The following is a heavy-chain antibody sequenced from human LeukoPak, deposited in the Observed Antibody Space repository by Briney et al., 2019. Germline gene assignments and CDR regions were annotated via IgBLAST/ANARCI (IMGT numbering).Heavy chain of an antibody. V-gene: IGHV4-39*01. Sequence: SETMSLTCTVSGGSISSSGYYWGWIRQPPGKGLEWIASIYYSRSTYYNPSLKSRVTISVDTSKNQLSLKLSSLTAADTAVYYCARHEYSGSYYGLSWFDPWGQGTLVTVSS. CDR1: GGSISSSGYY. D-gene: IGHD1-26*01. CDR2: IYYSRST. J-gene: IGHJ5*02. CDR3: ARHEYSGSYYGLSWFDP.